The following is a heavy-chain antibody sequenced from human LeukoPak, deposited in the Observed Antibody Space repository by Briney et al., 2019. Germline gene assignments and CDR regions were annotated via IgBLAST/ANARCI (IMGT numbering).Heavy chain of an antibody. J-gene: IGHJ4*02. Sequence: PSETLSLTCSVSGGSISTYYWSWVRQPPGKGLEWIGYVYDSGATNYNPSLKSRLTISVDTSKNQFSLKLRSVTAADTAVYYCARVAYGSGSRLIDCWGQGTLVTISS. CDR3: ARVAYGSGSRLIDC. D-gene: IGHD3-10*01. CDR2: VYDSGAT. CDR1: GGSISTYY. V-gene: IGHV4-59*01.